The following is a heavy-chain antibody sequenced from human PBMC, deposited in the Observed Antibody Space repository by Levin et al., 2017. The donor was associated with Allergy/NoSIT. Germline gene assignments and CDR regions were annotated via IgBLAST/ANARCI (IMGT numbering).Heavy chain of an antibody. J-gene: IGHJ6*02. CDR2: IYYSGST. D-gene: IGHD5-12*01. CDR3: ARDRVATIEYYYYGMDV. Sequence: SETLSLTCTVSGGSISSGDYYWSWIRQPPGKGLEWIGYIYYSGSTYYNPSLKSRVTISVDTSKNQFSLKLSSVTAADTAVYYCARDRVATIEYYYYGMDVWGQGTTVTVSS. CDR1: GGSISSGDYY. V-gene: IGHV4-30-4*01.